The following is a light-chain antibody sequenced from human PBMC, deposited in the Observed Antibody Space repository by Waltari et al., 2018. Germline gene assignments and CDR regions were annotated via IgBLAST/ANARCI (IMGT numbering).Light chain of an antibody. CDR3: QTWDSTTSVV. Sequence: SYDLTQPPSVSVSPGQTASITCSGDKLGDDYVCWYQQKSGQSPILVIYDDSKRPSGIPERFSGSNSGNTATLTISGTQAIDEADYYCQTWDSTTSVVFGGGTKLTVL. J-gene: IGLJ2*01. CDR1: KLGDDY. CDR2: DDS. V-gene: IGLV3-1*01.